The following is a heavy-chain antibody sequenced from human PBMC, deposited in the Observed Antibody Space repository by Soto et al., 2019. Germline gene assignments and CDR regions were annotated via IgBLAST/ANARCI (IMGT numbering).Heavy chain of an antibody. D-gene: IGHD3-10*01. J-gene: IGHJ6*02. CDR1: GGSISDDY. CDR3: AREARGVISGMDV. Sequence: ASETLSLTCTVSGGSISDDYWSWIRQPPGKGLEWIGHTSHSGSTNYNPSLKSRVTISVDTSKRQFSLKLSSVTAADTAVYYCAREARGVISGMDVWGQGTTVTVSS. V-gene: IGHV4-59*01. CDR2: TSHSGST.